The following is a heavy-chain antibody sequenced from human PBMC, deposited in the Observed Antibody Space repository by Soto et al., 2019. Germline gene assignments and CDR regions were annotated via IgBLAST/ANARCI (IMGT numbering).Heavy chain of an antibody. Sequence: QVQLQESGPGLVKPSQTLSLTCTVSGGSITSGGYYWSWIRQHPGKGLEWIGYIYYSWSTYYHPSLKSRVTISVDTSKNQYSLKLSSVTAADTAVYYCARARVLWFGELWTYYFDYWGQGTLVTVSS. CDR3: ARARVLWFGELWTYYFDY. CDR1: GGSITSGGYY. J-gene: IGHJ4*02. CDR2: IYYSWST. D-gene: IGHD3-10*01. V-gene: IGHV4-31*03.